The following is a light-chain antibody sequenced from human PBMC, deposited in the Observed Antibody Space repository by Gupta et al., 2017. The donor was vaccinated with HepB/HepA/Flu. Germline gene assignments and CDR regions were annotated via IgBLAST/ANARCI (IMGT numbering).Light chain of an antibody. Sequence: QSAMTPPASVSGSPGQSLTISCTGTSSDVGGYNYVSWYQQHTGKAPKLMIYDVSNRPSGVSNRFSGSKSGNTASLTISGLQAEDEAEYYCSSYTSSSTLVFGGGTKLTVL. CDR3: SSYTSSSTLV. V-gene: IGLV2-14*03. CDR2: DVS. J-gene: IGLJ2*01. CDR1: SSDVGGYNY.